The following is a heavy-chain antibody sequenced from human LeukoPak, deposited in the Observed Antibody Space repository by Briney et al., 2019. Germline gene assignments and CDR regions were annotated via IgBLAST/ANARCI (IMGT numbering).Heavy chain of an antibody. CDR2: FDPEDGET. CDR1: GYTLTELS. D-gene: IGHD3-10*01. J-gene: IGHJ4*02. CDR3: ATEHYYGSGSYARQYYFDY. Sequence: ASVKVSCKVSGYTLTELSMHWVRQAPGKGLEWMGGFDPEDGETIYAQKFQGRDTMTEDTSTDTAYMELSSLRSEDTAVYYCATEHYYGSGSYARQYYFDYWGQGTLVTVSS. V-gene: IGHV1-24*01.